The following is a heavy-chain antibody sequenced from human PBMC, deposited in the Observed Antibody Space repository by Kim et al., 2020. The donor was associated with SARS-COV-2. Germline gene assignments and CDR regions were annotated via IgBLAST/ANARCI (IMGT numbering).Heavy chain of an antibody. J-gene: IGHJ6*02. Sequence: SETLSLTCTVSGGSISSGGYYWSWIRQHPGKGLEWIGYIYYSGSTYYNPSLKSRVTISVDTSKNQFSLKLSSVTAADTAVYYCARATKYYYYGMDVWGQGTTVTVSS. CDR3: ARATKYYYYGMDV. D-gene: IGHD2-2*01. V-gene: IGHV4-31*03. CDR2: IYYSGST. CDR1: GGSISSGGYY.